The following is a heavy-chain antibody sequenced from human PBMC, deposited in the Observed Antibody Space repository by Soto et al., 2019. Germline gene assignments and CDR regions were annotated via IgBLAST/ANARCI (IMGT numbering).Heavy chain of an antibody. Sequence: GESLKISCKGSGYSFTSYWISWVRQMPGKGLEWMGRIDPSDSYTNYSPSFQGHVTISADKSISTAYLQWSSLKASDTAMYYCARHRLLGARSGGDYSSSWNETYYYYGMDVWGQGTTVTVSS. D-gene: IGHD6-13*01. CDR2: IDPSDSYT. CDR1: GYSFTSYW. J-gene: IGHJ6*02. V-gene: IGHV5-10-1*01. CDR3: ARHRLLGARSGGDYSSSWNETYYYYGMDV.